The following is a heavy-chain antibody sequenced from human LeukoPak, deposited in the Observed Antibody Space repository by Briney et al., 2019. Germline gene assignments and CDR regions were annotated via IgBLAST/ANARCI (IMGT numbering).Heavy chain of an antibody. CDR3: AREDDSSGYYFTGDAFDI. D-gene: IGHD3-22*01. CDR2: FYYSGST. Sequence: SETLSLTCTVSGGSISSSSHFWGWIRQPPGKGLEWIGSFYYSGSTYYNPSLKSRVTISIDTSKNQFSLKLSSVTAADTAVYYCAREDDSSGYYFTGDAFDIWGQGTMVTVSS. V-gene: IGHV4-39*07. J-gene: IGHJ3*02. CDR1: GGSISSSSHF.